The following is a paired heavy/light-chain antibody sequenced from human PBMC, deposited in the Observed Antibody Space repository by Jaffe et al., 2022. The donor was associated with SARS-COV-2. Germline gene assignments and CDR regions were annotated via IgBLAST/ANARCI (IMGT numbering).Heavy chain of an antibody. Sequence: QVQLVQSGSELKKPGASVKVSCKASGYTFTSYAMNWVRQAPGQGLEWMGWINTNTGNPTYAQGFTGRFVFSLDTSVSTAYLQISSLKAEDTAVYYCARGGGSYDYVWGSYRSDYWGQGTLVTVSS. V-gene: IGHV7-4-1*02. CDR1: GYTFTSYA. J-gene: IGHJ4*02. D-gene: IGHD3-16*02. CDR3: ARGGGSYDYVWGSYRSDY. CDR2: INTNTGNP.
Light chain of an antibody. CDR3: QQYNNWWGT. CDR2: GAS. V-gene: IGKV3-15*01. Sequence: EIVMTQSPATLSVSPGERATLSCRASQSVSSNLAWYQQKPGQAPRLLIYGASTRATGIPARFSGSGSGTEFTLTISSLQSEDFAVYYCQQYNNWWGTFGQGTKVEIK. CDR1: QSVSSN. J-gene: IGKJ1*01.